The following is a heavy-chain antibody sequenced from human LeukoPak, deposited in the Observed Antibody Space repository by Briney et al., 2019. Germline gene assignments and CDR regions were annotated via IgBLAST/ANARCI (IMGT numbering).Heavy chain of an antibody. CDR2: INPNSGGT. J-gene: IGHJ3*02. V-gene: IGHV1-2*02. Sequence: GASVKVSCKASGYTFTGYYMHWVRQAPGQGLEWMGWINPNSGGTNYAQKFQGRVTMTRDTSTSTVYMELSGLRSEDTALYYCARIRDDYNDAYDIWGQGTMVTVSS. CDR1: GYTFTGYY. D-gene: IGHD5-24*01. CDR3: ARIRDDYNDAYDI.